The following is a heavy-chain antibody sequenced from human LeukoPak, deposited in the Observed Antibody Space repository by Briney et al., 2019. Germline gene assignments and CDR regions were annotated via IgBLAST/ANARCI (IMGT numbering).Heavy chain of an antibody. CDR3: ARGGHYDYVWGRYRQKDGFDY. Sequence: SGGSLRLSCAASRFTFSSYSMNWVRQAPGKGLEWVSYISSSRSIIYYADSVKGRFTISRDNAKNSLYLQMNSLRAEDTAVYYCARGGHYDYVWGRYRQKDGFDYWGQGTLVTVSS. J-gene: IGHJ4*02. CDR1: RFTFSSYS. CDR2: ISSSRSII. V-gene: IGHV3-48*01. D-gene: IGHD3-16*02.